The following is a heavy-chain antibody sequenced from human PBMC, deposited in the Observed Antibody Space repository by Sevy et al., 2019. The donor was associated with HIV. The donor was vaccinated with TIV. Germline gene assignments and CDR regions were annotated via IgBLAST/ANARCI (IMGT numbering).Heavy chain of an antibody. D-gene: IGHD3-10*02. CDR2: ISGPGYGT. V-gene: IGHV3-23*01. Sequence: GESLKISCAASGFTFNTHAMNWVRQAPGKGLEWVSVISGPGYGTNYADSVKGRFTISRDNSKNTLLLQMNSLRDDDTADYYGAKALNPALESMLEGNLRSLKGFDVWGQGTMVTVSS. CDR3: AKALNPALESMLEGNLRSLKGFDV. J-gene: IGHJ3*01. CDR1: GFTFNTHA.